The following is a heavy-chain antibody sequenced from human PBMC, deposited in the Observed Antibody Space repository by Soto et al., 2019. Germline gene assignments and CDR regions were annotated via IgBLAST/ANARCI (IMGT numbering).Heavy chain of an antibody. CDR3: ARGPFGGSTNGMDV. V-gene: IGHV4-34*01. CDR1: GGSLSAYY. CDR2: INHSGST. D-gene: IGHD2-2*01. Sequence: SETLSLTCAVYGGSLSAYYWRWIRQPPGKGLEWIGEINHSGSTNYNPSLKSRVTISVDTSKNQFSLKLSSVTAADTAVYYCARGPFGGSTNGMDVWGQGTTVTVSS. J-gene: IGHJ6*02.